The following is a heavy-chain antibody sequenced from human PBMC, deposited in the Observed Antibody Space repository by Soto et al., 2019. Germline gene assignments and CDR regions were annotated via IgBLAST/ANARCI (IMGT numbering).Heavy chain of an antibody. D-gene: IGHD2-8*01. CDR3: ARDLRPEGSTNPEDYYYYGMDV. J-gene: IGHJ6*02. CDR1: GYAYTCYA. V-gene: IGHV1-3*01. Sequence: SLKLNWKSSGYAYTCYAMHWGCQEKEQRTEWTGWINAGNGNTKYAQKFQGRVTITRDTSATTAYMELSRLRSDDTAVYYCARDLRPEGSTNPEDYYYYGMDVWGQGTTVTGS. CDR2: INAGNGNT.